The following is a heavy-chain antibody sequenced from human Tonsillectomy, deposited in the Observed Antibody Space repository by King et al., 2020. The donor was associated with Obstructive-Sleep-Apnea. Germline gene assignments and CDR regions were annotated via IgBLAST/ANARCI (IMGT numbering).Heavy chain of an antibody. D-gene: IGHD6-19*01. CDR2: IYLDDCN. CDR3: AHRSSGGPSGFDY. CDR1: GFSLSTSGLG. Sequence: VTLKESGPTLVKPTQTLTLTCTFSGFSLSTSGLGVGWIRQPPGKALGWLALIYLDDCNGYSPSLKSRLTITKDTSENQVVFTMTNMEPVDTATYYCAHRSSGGPSGFDYWGQGTLVTVSS. J-gene: IGHJ4*02. V-gene: IGHV2-5*02.